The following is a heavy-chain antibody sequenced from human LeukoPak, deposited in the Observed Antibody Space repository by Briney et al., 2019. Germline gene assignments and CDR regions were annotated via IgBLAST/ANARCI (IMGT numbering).Heavy chain of an antibody. Sequence: ASVKVSCKASGYTFTGYYMHWVRQAPGQGLEWMGWINPNSGGTNFAQKFQGRVTMTRDTSISTAYMELSRLRSDDTAVYYCARGAVDIVVVPTLNYFSYMDVWGRGTTVTVSS. J-gene: IGHJ6*03. CDR2: INPNSGGT. D-gene: IGHD2-2*01. CDR3: ARGAVDIVVVPTLNYFSYMDV. CDR1: GYTFTGYY. V-gene: IGHV1-2*02.